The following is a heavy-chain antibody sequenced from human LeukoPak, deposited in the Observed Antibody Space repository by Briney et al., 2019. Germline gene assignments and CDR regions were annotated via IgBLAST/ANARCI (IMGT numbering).Heavy chain of an antibody. D-gene: IGHD3-9*01. CDR2: IYSGGST. CDR1: GFTVSSNY. Sequence: QAGGSLRLSCAASGFTVSSNYMSWVRQAPGKGLEWVSVIYSGGSTYYADSVKGRFTISRDNSKNTLYLQMNSLRAEDTAAYYCARALTGYRAEYFQHWGQGTLVTVSS. V-gene: IGHV3-53*01. CDR3: ARALTGYRAEYFQH. J-gene: IGHJ1*01.